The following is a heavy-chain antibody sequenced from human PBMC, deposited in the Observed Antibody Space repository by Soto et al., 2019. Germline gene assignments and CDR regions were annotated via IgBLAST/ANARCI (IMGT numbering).Heavy chain of an antibody. CDR1: GGSFSSYY. J-gene: IGHJ4*02. CDR3: ARRYGGAFDY. CDR2: IYYSGST. D-gene: IGHD2-21*01. V-gene: IGHV4-59*08. Sequence: QVQLQESGPGLVKPSETLSLTCTVSGGSFSSYYLSWIRQPPGKGLEWIGYIYYSGSTNYNPSLKSRVTISVHTSKNQFSLELSSVTAADTAVYYCARRYGGAFDYWGQGTLVTVSS.